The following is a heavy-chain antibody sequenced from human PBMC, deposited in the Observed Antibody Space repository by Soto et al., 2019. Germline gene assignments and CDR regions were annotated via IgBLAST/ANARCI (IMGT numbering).Heavy chain of an antibody. CDR2: IDPVDSYA. J-gene: IGHJ5*02. D-gene: IGHD2-21*01. CDR1: GFSFTNYW. Sequence: RGESLKISCKGSGFSFTNYWISWVRQMPGKGLEWMGNIDPVDSYANYSPSFQGHVTFSVDTSISTAYLQWSSLKASDTAMYFCERIASIARNWFDTWGQGTLVTVSS. CDR3: ERIASIARNWFDT. V-gene: IGHV5-10-1*01.